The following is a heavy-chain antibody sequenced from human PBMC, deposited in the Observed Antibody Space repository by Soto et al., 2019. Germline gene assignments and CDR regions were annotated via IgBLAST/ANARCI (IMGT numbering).Heavy chain of an antibody. V-gene: IGHV3-33*01. CDR1: GFTFSSYG. Sequence: GGSLRLSCAASGFTFSSYGMHWVRQAPGKGLEWVAVIWYDGSNKYYADSVKGRLTISRDNSKNTLYLQMNSLRAEDTAVYYCARQSPGHYFDYWGQGTLVTVSS. CDR3: ARQSPGHYFDY. J-gene: IGHJ4*02. CDR2: IWYDGSNK.